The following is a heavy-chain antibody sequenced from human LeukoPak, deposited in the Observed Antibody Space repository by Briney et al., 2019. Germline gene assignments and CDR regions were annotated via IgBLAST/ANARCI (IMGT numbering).Heavy chain of an antibody. V-gene: IGHV1-69*13. D-gene: IGHD2-2*01. CDR1: GGTFSSYA. CDR2: IIPIFGTA. Sequence: GASVKVSCKASGGTFSSYAISWVRQAPGQGLEWMGGIIPIFGTANYAQKFQGRVTITADESTSTAYMELSSLRSEDTAVYYCASSTIYMRNIVVVPAAAIYYYYMDVWGKGTTVTISS. CDR3: ASSTIYMRNIVVVPAAAIYYYYMDV. J-gene: IGHJ6*03.